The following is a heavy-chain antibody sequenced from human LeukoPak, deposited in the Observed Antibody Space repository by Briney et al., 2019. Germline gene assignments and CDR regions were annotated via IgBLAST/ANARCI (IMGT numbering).Heavy chain of an antibody. CDR1: GYTFTSYG. Sequence: ASVKVSCKASGYTFTSYGISWVRQAPGQGLEWMGWIRAYNGNTNYAQKLQDRVTMTTDTSTSTAYMERRRLRTDETAVYYCAREYGYYGSGSYYYWGQGTLVTVSS. CDR3: AREYGYYGSGSYYY. J-gene: IGHJ4*02. V-gene: IGHV1-18*01. D-gene: IGHD3-10*01. CDR2: IRAYNGNT.